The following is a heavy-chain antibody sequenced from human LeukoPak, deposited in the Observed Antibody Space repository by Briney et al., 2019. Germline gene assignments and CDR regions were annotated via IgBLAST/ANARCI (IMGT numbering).Heavy chain of an antibody. CDR2: IYSGGST. J-gene: IGHJ3*02. CDR3: AREITMVRGVTSGFDI. CDR1: GFTVSSNY. D-gene: IGHD3-10*01. Sequence: PGGSLRLSCAASGFTVSSNYMSWVRQAPGKGLEWVSVIYSGGSTYYADSVKGRFTISRDNSKNTLYLQMNSLRAEDTAVYYCAREITMVRGVTSGFDIWGQGTMVTVSS. V-gene: IGHV3-66*02.